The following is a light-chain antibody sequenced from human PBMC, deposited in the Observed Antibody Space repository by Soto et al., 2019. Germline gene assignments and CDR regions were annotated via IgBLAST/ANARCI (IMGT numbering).Light chain of an antibody. CDR1: QSVSSSY. Sequence: EIVLTQSPGTLSLSPGERATISCRASQSVSSSYSAWYQQKAGQAPRLLIYGASSRATGIPDRFSGSGSGTDFTLTISRLEPEDFAVYYCQRYGSSPETFGQGTKGAIK. J-gene: IGKJ1*01. CDR2: GAS. V-gene: IGKV3-20*01. CDR3: QRYGSSPET.